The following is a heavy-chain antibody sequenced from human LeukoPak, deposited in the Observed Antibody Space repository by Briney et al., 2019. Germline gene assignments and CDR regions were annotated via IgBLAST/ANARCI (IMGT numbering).Heavy chain of an antibody. CDR1: GFTFSSYW. CDR3: ARVGLRYCSSTSCRDAFDI. Sequence: GGSLRLSCAASGFTFSSYWMSWVRQAPGKGLEWVANIKQDGSEKYYVASVKGRFTISRDNAKNSLYLQMNSLRAEDTAVYYCARVGLRYCSSTSCRDAFDIWGQGTMVTVSS. CDR2: IKQDGSEK. V-gene: IGHV3-7*01. J-gene: IGHJ3*02. D-gene: IGHD2-2*01.